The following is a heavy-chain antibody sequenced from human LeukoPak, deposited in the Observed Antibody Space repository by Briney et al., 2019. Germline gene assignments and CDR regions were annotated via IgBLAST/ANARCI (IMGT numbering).Heavy chain of an antibody. CDR3: ARDRSITGPYYYYGMDV. CDR2: IYSGGST. D-gene: IGHD1-20*01. CDR1: GFTVSSNY. J-gene: IGHJ6*02. V-gene: IGHV3-53*01. Sequence: GGSLRLSCAASGFTVSSNYMSWVRQAPGKGLEWVSVIYSGGSTYYADSVKGRFTISRDNSKNTLYLQMNSLRAEDTAVYYCARDRSITGPYYYYGMDVWGQGTTVTVSS.